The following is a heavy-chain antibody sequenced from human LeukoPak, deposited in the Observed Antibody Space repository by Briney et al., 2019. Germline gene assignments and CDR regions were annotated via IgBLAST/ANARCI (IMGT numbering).Heavy chain of an antibody. CDR1: GYTFTSYG. CDR3: ARDLGGSSSSY. J-gene: IGHJ4*02. CDR2: VSPYNGNT. D-gene: IGHD6-19*01. Sequence: GASVKVSCKASGYTFTSYGISWVRQAPGQGLEWMGWVSPYNGNTKYAQKYQDRVTMTTDTSTSTAYMELRSLGSDDTAVYYCARDLGGSSSSYWGQGTLVTVSS. V-gene: IGHV1-18*01.